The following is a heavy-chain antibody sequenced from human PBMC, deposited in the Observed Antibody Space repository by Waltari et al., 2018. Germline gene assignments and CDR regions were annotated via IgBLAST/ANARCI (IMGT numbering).Heavy chain of an antibody. CDR2: IYSGGST. CDR3: ASRLAAGGAFDI. D-gene: IGHD3-3*02. CDR1: GFPVSSNY. J-gene: IGHJ3*02. Sequence: EVQLVESGGGLVQPGVSLRLSCAASGFPVSSNYLSWVRQAPGKGLEWVSVIYSGGSTYYADSVKGRFTISRDNSKNTLYLQMNSLRAEDTAVYYCASRLAAGGAFDIWGQGTMVTVSS. V-gene: IGHV3-66*02.